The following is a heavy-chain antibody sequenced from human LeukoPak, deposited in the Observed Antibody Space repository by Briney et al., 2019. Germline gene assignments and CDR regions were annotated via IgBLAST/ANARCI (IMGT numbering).Heavy chain of an antibody. V-gene: IGHV3-23*01. D-gene: IGHD3-22*01. CDR2: ISGSGGST. J-gene: IGHJ3*02. CDR3: AKDYYDSSGYPDAFDI. CDR1: GFTFSSYA. Sequence: PGGSLRLSCAASGFTFSSYAMSWVRQAPGKGLKWVSAISGSGGSTYYADSVKGRFTISRDNSKNTLYLQMNSLRAEDTAVYYCAKDYYDSSGYPDAFDIWGQGTMVTVSS.